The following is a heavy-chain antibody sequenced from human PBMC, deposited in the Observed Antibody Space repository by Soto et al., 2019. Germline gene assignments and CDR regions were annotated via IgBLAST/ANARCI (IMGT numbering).Heavy chain of an antibody. J-gene: IGHJ5*02. V-gene: IGHV5-51*01. D-gene: IGHD3-10*01. CDR2: IYPFDSDA. Sequence: PGESLKISCKASGYSFTNFWIDWVRQMPGKGLEWMGSIYPFDSDARYSPSFQGQVTISVDKSINTASLQWRSLRASDIAIYYCARRTNYYGSEEGYNWFDPWGQGTLVTVSS. CDR1: GYSFTNFW. CDR3: ARRTNYYGSEEGYNWFDP.